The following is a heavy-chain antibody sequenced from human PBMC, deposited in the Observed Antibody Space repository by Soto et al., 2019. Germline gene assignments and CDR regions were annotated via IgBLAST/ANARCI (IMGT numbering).Heavy chain of an antibody. Sequence: PSETLSLTCTVSGGSISSYYWSWIRQPAGKGLEWIGRIYTSGSTNYNPSLKSRVTMSADTSKNQFSLKLSSVTAADTAVYYCAREEITGYSSSWYWTGQYYFDYWGQGTLVTVSS. J-gene: IGHJ4*02. CDR2: IYTSGST. CDR1: GGSISSYY. V-gene: IGHV4-4*07. D-gene: IGHD6-13*01. CDR3: AREEITGYSSSWYWTGQYYFDY.